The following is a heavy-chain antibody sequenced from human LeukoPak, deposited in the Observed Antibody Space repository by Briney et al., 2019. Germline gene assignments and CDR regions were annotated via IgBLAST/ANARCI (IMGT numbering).Heavy chain of an antibody. Sequence: ASVKVSCKASGYTFTGYYMHWVRQAPGQGLEWMGWINPNSGNTGYAQKFQGRVTMTRNTSISTAYMELSSLRSEDTAVYYCASNTPNRQWGWFDPWGQGTLVTVSS. D-gene: IGHD6-19*01. CDR2: INPNSGNT. V-gene: IGHV1-8*02. CDR1: GYTFTGYY. CDR3: ASNTPNRQWGWFDP. J-gene: IGHJ5*02.